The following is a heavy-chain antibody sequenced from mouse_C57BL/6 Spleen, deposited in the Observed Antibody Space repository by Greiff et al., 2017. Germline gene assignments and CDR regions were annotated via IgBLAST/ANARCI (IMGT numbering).Heavy chain of an antibody. V-gene: IGHV5-17*01. CDR3: ARSGAYYFDY. J-gene: IGHJ2*01. CDR2: ISSGSSTI. Sequence: EVKVVESGGGLVKPGGSLKLSCAASGFTFSGYGMHWVRQAPEKGLEWVAYISSGSSTIYYADTVKGRFTISRDNAKNTLFLQMTSLRSEDTAMYYCARSGAYYFDYWGQGTTLTVSS. CDR1: GFTFSGYG.